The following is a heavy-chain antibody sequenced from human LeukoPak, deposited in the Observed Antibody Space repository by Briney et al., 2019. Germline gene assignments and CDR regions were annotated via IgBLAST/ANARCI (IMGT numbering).Heavy chain of an antibody. CDR2: IRYNGST. J-gene: IGHJ4*02. CDR1: GGFLNSYY. D-gene: IGHD2-8*01. Sequence: SETLSLTCTVSGGFLNSYYWNWVRLPPGKGLEWIDNIRYNGSTNYSPSLKSRLAISRDTSKNLVSLSLSSVTAADTALYFCARRTRYCTPAACHFDYWGQGILVTVSS. CDR3: ARRTRYCTPAACHFDY. V-gene: IGHV4-59*08.